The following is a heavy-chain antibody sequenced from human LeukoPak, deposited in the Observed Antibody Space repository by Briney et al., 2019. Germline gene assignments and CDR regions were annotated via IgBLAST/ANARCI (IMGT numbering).Heavy chain of an antibody. CDR1: GGSVNNHY. CDR3: ARDVGSGSYFDY. V-gene: IGHV4-4*07. D-gene: IGHD3-10*01. J-gene: IGHJ4*02. Sequence: PSETLSLTCTVSGGSVNNHYWSWLRQSAEKGLEWIGRIDTSGHTRSHPSLRSRLRMSVDTSKNQFSLRLDSVTAADTAVYYCARDVGSGSYFDYWGQGTLVTVSS. CDR2: IDTSGHT.